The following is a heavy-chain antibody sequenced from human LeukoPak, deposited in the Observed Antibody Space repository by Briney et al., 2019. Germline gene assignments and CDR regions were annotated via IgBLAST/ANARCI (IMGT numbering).Heavy chain of an antibody. CDR2: ISYDGSNK. V-gene: IGHV3-30*03. Sequence: GRSLRLSCAASGFTFSSYGMHWVRQAPGKGLEWVAVISYDGSNKYYADSVKGRFTISRDNSKNTLYLQMNSLRAEDTAVYYCARPFYYYDSSGYPLSYWGQGTLVIVSS. CDR1: GFTFSSYG. CDR3: ARPFYYYDSSGYPLSY. J-gene: IGHJ4*02. D-gene: IGHD3-22*01.